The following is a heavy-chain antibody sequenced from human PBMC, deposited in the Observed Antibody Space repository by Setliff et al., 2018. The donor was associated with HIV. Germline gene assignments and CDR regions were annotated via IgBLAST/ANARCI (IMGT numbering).Heavy chain of an antibody. J-gene: IGHJ5*02. CDR1: GVSITNGTFY. CDR2: IAKTGST. V-gene: IGHV4-61*02. Sequence: PSETLSLTCTVSGVSITNGTFYWNWIRQPAGKGLEWIGRIAKTGSTNYNPSLKSRLTISMDTSKNQFPLKLNSVTAADTAVYDCARDFKRYNSPCRFAPWGPGTLVTVSS. D-gene: IGHD5-12*01. CDR3: ARDFKRYNSPCRFAP.